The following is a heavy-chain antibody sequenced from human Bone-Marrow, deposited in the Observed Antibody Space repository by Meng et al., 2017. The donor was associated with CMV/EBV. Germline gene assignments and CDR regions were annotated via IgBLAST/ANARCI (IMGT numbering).Heavy chain of an antibody. V-gene: IGHV4-61*01. CDR1: GGSVSSGSYY. CDR2: IYYSGST. Sequence: SETLSLTCTGSGGSVSSGSYYWSWIRQPPGKGLEWIGYIYYSGSTNYNPSLKSRVTISVDTSKNQFSLKLTSVTAADTAVYFCARSARQVSQWFDPWGQGTLVTVSS. J-gene: IGHJ5*02. D-gene: IGHD5/OR15-5a*01. CDR3: ARSARQVSQWFDP.